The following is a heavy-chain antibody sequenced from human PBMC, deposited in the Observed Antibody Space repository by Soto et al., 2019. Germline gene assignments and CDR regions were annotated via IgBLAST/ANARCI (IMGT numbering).Heavy chain of an antibody. CDR2: ITGSGDYT. CDR1: GFTFSNYA. CDR3: AKARYYDSTGYLYYFDY. J-gene: IGHJ4*02. Sequence: EVQLLESGGGLVQPGGSLRLSCAASGFTFSNYAMSWVRQAPGKGLAWVSSITGSGDYTYYADSVKGRFTISRDNSKNPLYLQMNSLRAEDKAVYYCAKARYYDSTGYLYYFDYWGQGTLVTVSS. D-gene: IGHD3-22*01. V-gene: IGHV3-23*01.